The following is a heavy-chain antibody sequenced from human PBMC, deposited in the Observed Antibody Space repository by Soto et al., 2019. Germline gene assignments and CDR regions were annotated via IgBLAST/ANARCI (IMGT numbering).Heavy chain of an antibody. CDR3: AREAFGGYASGFDP. D-gene: IGHD2-2*01. CDR1: GYIFTTYS. J-gene: IGHJ5*02. CDR2: VSASNGKT. Sequence: QIQLVQSGSEVRMPGASVKVSCKASGYIFTTYSITWVRQAPGQGLEWMGWVSASNGKTNYAQKFEDRVTMTTDTSTTTAYMELRNLRSDDTGVYYCAREAFGGYASGFDPWGQGTLVTVS. V-gene: IGHV1-18*04.